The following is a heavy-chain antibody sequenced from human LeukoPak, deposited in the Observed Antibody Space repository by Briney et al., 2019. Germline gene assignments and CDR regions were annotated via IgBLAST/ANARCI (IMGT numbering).Heavy chain of an antibody. J-gene: IGHJ4*02. CDR1: GYILTELS. V-gene: IGHV1-24*01. Sequence: ASVKVSCKVSGYILTELSMHWVRQAPGKGLEWMGGSDPEDGETIYAQKFQGRVTMTEDTSTDTAYMELSSLRSEDTAVYYCATLVGATGNYFDYWGQGTLVTVSS. CDR2: SDPEDGET. D-gene: IGHD1-26*01. CDR3: ATLVGATGNYFDY.